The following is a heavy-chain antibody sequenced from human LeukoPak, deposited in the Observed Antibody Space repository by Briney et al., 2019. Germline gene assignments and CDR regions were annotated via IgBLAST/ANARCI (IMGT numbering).Heavy chain of an antibody. CDR2: ISESGGRT. V-gene: IGHV3-23*01. D-gene: IGHD4-17*01. Sequence: GASLRLSCAASGFTFSNYAMSWVRQAPGKGLECVSAISESGGRTYYAASVKGRFTISRDNSKNTLHLQLNSLRAEDTALYYCAKDLPGDPDDQYYGMDFWGQGTTVTVSS. CDR3: AKDLPGDPDDQYYGMDF. J-gene: IGHJ6*02. CDR1: GFTFSNYA.